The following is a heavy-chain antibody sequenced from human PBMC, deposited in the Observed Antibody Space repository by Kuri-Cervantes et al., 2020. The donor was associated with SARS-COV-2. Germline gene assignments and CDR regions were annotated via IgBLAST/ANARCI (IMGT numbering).Heavy chain of an antibody. D-gene: IGHD6-19*01. CDR2: IRYDGSNK. V-gene: IGHV3-30*02. Sequence: GGSLRLSCAASGFTFSSYGMHWVRQAPGKGLEWVAFIRYDGSNKYYADSVKGRFTISRDNSKNTLYLQMSSLRAEDTAVYYCAKVDGSIAVAVLFYFDYWGQGTLVTVSS. CDR3: AKVDGSIAVAVLFYFDY. CDR1: GFTFSSYG. J-gene: IGHJ4*02.